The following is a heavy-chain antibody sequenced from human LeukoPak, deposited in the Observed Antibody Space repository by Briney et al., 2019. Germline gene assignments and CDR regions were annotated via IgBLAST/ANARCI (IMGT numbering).Heavy chain of an antibody. CDR2: IRYDGSNK. CDR3: ARCFSGYTYYFDY. D-gene: IGHD3-22*01. J-gene: IGHJ4*02. V-gene: IGHV3-30*02. Sequence: GGSLRLSCAASGFTFSSYGMHWVRQAPGKGLEWVAFIRYDGSNKYYADSVKGRFTISRDNSKNTLYLQMNSLRAEDTAVYYCARCFSGYTYYFDYWGQGTLVTVSS. CDR1: GFTFSSYG.